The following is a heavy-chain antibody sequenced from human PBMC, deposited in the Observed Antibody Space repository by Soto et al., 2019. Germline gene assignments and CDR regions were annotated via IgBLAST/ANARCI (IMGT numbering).Heavy chain of an antibody. J-gene: IGHJ6*02. CDR3: ARGAYYYYGMDV. CDR1: GFTFSSYS. CDR2: ISSSSSYI. Sequence: GGSLRLSCVASGFTFSSYSMNWVRQAPGKGLEWVSSISSSSSYIYYADSVKGRLTISRDNAKNSLYLQMNSLRAEDTAVYYCARGAYYYYGMDVWGQGTTVTVSS. V-gene: IGHV3-21*01.